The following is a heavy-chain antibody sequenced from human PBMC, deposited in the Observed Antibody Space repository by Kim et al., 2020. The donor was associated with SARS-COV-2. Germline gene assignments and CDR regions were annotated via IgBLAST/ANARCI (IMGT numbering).Heavy chain of an antibody. CDR3: ARDRYYDGVRSSYYYV. D-gene: IGHD3-22*01. Sequence: GGSLRLSCAASGFTFSSYGMHWVRQAPGKGLEWVAVISYDGSNKYYAYSVKGRFTISRDNSKNTLYLQMTSLGAEDTAEYYCARDRYYDGVRSSYYYV. CDR2: ISYDGSNK. V-gene: IGHV3-33*05. CDR1: GFTFSSYG. J-gene: IGHJ6*01.